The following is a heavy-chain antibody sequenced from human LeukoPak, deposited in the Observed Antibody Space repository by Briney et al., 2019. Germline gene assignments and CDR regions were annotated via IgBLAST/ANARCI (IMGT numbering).Heavy chain of an antibody. Sequence: SETLSLTCAVYGGSFSGYYWSWIRQPPGKGLEWIGEINRSGSTNYNPSLKSRVTISVDTSKNQFSLKLSSVTAADTAVYYCARTRGAAAGTDSFDYWGQGTLVTVSS. CDR1: GGSFSGYY. D-gene: IGHD6-13*01. CDR3: ARTRGAAAGTDSFDY. CDR2: INRSGST. V-gene: IGHV4-34*01. J-gene: IGHJ4*02.